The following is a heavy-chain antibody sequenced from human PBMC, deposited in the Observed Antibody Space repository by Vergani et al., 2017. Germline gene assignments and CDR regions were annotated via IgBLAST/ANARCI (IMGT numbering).Heavy chain of an antibody. J-gene: IGHJ6*03. D-gene: IGHD3-16*02. CDR1: GDSITTGGFS. V-gene: IGHV4-30-2*01. CDR2: IFPSGNS. CDR3: ARASLRALVGYYYYMDV. Sequence: QLQLQESGSGLVKPSQTLSLTCAVSGDSITTGGFSWNWIRQPQGKGPEWIGYIFPSGNSDYNPSLKNRVSISLDKSKNQFSLWVNSVTAADTAVYFCARASLRALVGYYYYMDVWGKGKTVVVSS.